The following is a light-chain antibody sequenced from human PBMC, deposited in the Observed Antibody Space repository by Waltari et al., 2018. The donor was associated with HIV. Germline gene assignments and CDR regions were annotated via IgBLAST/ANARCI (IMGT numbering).Light chain of an antibody. CDR3: QSYDNSLRVSYV. Sequence: QSVLTQPPSVSGAPGQRVTISCTGSSSNIGAYDVHWYQQLPGRAPKLLIYANTNRPSGVPYRFSGSKSGTAASLAIAGLQIEDEGDYFCQSYDNSLRVSYVFSAGTRVTVL. V-gene: IGLV1-40*01. CDR1: SSNIGAYD. J-gene: IGLJ1*01. CDR2: ANT.